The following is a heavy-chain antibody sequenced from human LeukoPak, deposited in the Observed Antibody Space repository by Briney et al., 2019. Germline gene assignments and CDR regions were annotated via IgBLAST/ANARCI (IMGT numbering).Heavy chain of an antibody. V-gene: IGHV3-23*01. CDR1: GFTFSNYA. CDR2: IRGSGGST. D-gene: IGHD4-17*01. Sequence: GGSLRLSCVASGFTFSNYAMSWVRQAPVKGLEWVSAIRGSGGSTYYADSVKGRFTISRDNSKNTQYLQMNSLRAEDTALYYCAKDWDDYGDYLPLDYWGQGTLVTVSS. CDR3: AKDWDDYGDYLPLDY. J-gene: IGHJ4*02.